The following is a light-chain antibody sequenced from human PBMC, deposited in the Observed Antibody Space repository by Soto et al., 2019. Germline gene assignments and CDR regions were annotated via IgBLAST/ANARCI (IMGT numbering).Light chain of an antibody. CDR2: DVS. V-gene: IGKV3-11*01. CDR1: ESVTNY. J-gene: IGKJ1*01. Sequence: DIVLKPSPATLSLYPWERGTLSCMASESVTNYLAWYQQKPGQAPRLLVYDVSNRATGIPARFSGGGSGTDFTLTSSNLEPEDFAVYYCQQRSDWPWTFGQGTKVDI. CDR3: QQRSDWPWT.